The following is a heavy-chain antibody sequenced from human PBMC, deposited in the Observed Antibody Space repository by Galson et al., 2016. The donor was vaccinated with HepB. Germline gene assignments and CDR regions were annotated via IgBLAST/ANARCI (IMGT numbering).Heavy chain of an antibody. CDR1: GFTFSPAW. Sequence: SLRLSCAASGFTFSPAWMHWVRQAPGKGLVWISRINSDGTSTLYADSVKGRFTISRDNAKNTVYLQMNSLRGEDTAVYYCARDGAHWDLDLWGRGTLVTVSS. CDR2: INSDGTST. J-gene: IGHJ2*01. CDR3: ARDGAHWDLDL. V-gene: IGHV3-74*01.